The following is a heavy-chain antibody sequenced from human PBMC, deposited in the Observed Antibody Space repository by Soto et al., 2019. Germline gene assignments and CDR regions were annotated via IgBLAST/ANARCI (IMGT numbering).Heavy chain of an antibody. CDR3: ARGTEPSYGSGSYDY. CDR2: IYYSGST. V-gene: IGHV4-31*03. CDR1: GGSISSGGYY. D-gene: IGHD3-10*01. Sequence: SETLSLTCTVSGGSISSGGYYWSWIRQHPGKGLEWIGYIYYSGSTYYNPSLKSRVTISVDTSKNQFSLKLSSVTAADTAVYYCARGTEPSYGSGSYDYWGQGTLVTVSS. J-gene: IGHJ4*02.